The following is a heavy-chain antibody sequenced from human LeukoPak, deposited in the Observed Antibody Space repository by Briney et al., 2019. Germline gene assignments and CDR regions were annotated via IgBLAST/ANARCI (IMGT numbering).Heavy chain of an antibody. CDR1: GGSISSSSYY. CDR2: IYSSGST. V-gene: IGHV4-61*02. J-gene: IGHJ6*04. D-gene: IGHD3-10*01. CDR3: ATSSLASMVRMDV. Sequence: SETLSLTCTVSGGSISSSSYYWNWIRQPAGKGLEWIGRIYSSGSTNYNPSLKSRLTISVDTSKNQFSLKLSSVTAADTAVYYCATSSLASMVRMDVWGKGTTVTISS.